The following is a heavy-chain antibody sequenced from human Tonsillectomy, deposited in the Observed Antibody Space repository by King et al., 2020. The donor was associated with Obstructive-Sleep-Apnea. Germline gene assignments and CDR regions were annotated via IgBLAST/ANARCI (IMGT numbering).Heavy chain of an antibody. CDR1: GFTFSNAW. J-gene: IGHJ4*02. D-gene: IGHD3-16*01. Sequence: DVQLVESGGGLVKPGGSLRLSCAASGFTFSNAWMSWVRQAPGKGLEWVCRIKSKTDGGTTDYAAPVKGRFTISRDDSKNTLYLQMNSLKTEDTAVYYCTTDRGGFDYWGQGTLVTVSS. V-gene: IGHV3-15*01. CDR2: IKSKTDGGTT. CDR3: TTDRGGFDY.